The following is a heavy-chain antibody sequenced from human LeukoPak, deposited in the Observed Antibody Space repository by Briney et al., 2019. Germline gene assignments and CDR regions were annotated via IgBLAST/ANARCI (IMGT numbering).Heavy chain of an antibody. D-gene: IGHD3-3*01. Sequence: SETLSLTCGVFSGSFRGFYLTWIRQPPGKGLEWIGEIDQSGGPTYNSSLESRVTMSVDTSKSHFSLKLNSLTAADTATYYCAGGPGHDFWSGYARYWGQGTLVTVSS. J-gene: IGHJ4*02. CDR3: AGGPGHDFWSGYARY. CDR1: SGSFRGFY. CDR2: IDQSGGP. V-gene: IGHV4-34*01.